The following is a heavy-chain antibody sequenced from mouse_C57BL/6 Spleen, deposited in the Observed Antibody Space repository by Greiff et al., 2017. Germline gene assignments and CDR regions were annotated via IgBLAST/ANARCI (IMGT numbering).Heavy chain of an antibody. D-gene: IGHD4-1*01. Sequence: VQLQESGAELVRPGTSVKVSCKASGYAFTNYLIEWVKQRPGQGLEWIGVINPGSGGTNYNEKFKGKATLTADKSSSTAYMQLSSLTSEDSAVFFCGRRDWEEAWFAYWGQGTLVTVSA. CDR1: GYAFTNYL. J-gene: IGHJ3*01. V-gene: IGHV1-54*01. CDR2: INPGSGGT. CDR3: GRRDWEEAWFAY.